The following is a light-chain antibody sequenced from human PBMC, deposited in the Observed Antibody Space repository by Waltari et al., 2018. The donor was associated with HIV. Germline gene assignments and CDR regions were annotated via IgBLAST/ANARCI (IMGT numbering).Light chain of an antibody. CDR1: QSLYNIY. CDR2: GAY. V-gene: IGKV3-20*01. J-gene: IGKJ2*01. Sequence: EIVLTQSPGTLTLSPGETPTLSCRASQSLYNIYFAWYQQKPGQAPRLLIYGAYSRATGIPDRFSGSGSGTDFTLTINRLEPEDFAVYFCQQYDNSPYTFGQGTKLEIK. CDR3: QQYDNSPYT.